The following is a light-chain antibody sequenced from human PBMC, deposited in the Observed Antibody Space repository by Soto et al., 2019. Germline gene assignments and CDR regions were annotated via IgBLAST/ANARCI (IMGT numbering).Light chain of an antibody. CDR1: QSVSSY. Sequence: EIVLTQSPATLSLSPGERDTLSCRASQSVSSYLAWYQQKPGQAPRLLIYDASNRATGIPPRFSGSGSGTDFTLIISSLDPEDFAVYYCQQRSNWPRTFGQGTKVDIK. J-gene: IGKJ1*01. CDR3: QQRSNWPRT. V-gene: IGKV3-11*01. CDR2: DAS.